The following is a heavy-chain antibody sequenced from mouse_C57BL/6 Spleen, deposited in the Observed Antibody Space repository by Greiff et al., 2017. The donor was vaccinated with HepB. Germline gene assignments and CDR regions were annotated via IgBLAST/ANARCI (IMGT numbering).Heavy chain of an antibody. V-gene: IGHV1-26*01. CDR1: GYTFTDYY. Sequence: EVQLQQSGPELVKPGASVKISCKASGYTFTDYYMNWVKQSHGKSLEWIGDINPNNGGTSYNQKFKGKATLTVDKSSSTAYMELRSRTSEDSAVYYCARWDWEAYWGQGTTLTVSS. D-gene: IGHD4-1*01. CDR2: INPNNGGT. J-gene: IGHJ2*01. CDR3: ARWDWEAY.